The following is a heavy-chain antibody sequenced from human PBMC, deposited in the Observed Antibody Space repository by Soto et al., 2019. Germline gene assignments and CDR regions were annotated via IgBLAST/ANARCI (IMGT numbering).Heavy chain of an antibody. CDR2: IYYSGST. Sequence: PSETLSLTCTVSGVSISSYYWSWIRQPPGKGLEWIGYIYYSGSTNYNPSLKSQVTISVDTSKNQFSLKLSSVTAADTAVYYCARDGGYSYGVRSFDYWGQGTLVTVSS. D-gene: IGHD5-18*01. J-gene: IGHJ4*02. V-gene: IGHV4-59*01. CDR1: GVSISSYY. CDR3: ARDGGYSYGVRSFDY.